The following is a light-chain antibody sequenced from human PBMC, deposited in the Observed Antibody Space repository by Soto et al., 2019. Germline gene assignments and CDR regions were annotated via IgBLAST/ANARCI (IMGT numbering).Light chain of an antibody. V-gene: IGLV4-60*03. CDR2: LEGSGSY. CDR3: ETWDSNTRV. Sequence: QSVLTQSSSASASLGSSVKLTCTLSSGHSTYIIAWHQQQPGKAPRYLMKLEGSGSYNKGSGVPDRFSGSSSGADRHLTISNLQSEDEADYYCETWDSNTRVFGGGTKLTVL. CDR1: SGHSTYI. J-gene: IGLJ3*02.